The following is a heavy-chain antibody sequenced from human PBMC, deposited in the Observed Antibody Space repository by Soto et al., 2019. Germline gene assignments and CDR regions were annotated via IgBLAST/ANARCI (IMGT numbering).Heavy chain of an antibody. CDR1: GASFITDGLG. Sequence: SGPTLVNPTQTLTLTCTLSGASFITDGLGEGWIRQAPGKAPEWLALIYWDNDKKFNPSLQSRLTITLDSSKNQVVLSMTNMDPVDTATYYCALSRRAYCYASDSWSPGTLVTVSS. CDR2: IYWDNDK. D-gene: IGHD2-21*01. J-gene: IGHJ5*02. CDR3: ALSRRAYCYASDS. V-gene: IGHV2-5*02.